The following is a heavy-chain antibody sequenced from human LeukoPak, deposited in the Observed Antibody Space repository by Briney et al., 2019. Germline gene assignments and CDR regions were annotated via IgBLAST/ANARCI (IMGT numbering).Heavy chain of an antibody. V-gene: IGHV3-74*01. D-gene: IGHD3-10*01. CDR2: INNDGSST. CDR1: EFTLSNYW. J-gene: IGHJ6*02. CDR3: AREKPADYGSGSYDLQYYYFGMDA. Sequence: GGSLRLSCAASEFTLSNYWMHWVRQAPGKGLVWVSRINNDGSSTSYADSVKGRFTVSRDNAKSTVYLQMISLGDEDTAVYYCAREKPADYGSGSYDLQYYYFGMDAWGQGTTVTVSS.